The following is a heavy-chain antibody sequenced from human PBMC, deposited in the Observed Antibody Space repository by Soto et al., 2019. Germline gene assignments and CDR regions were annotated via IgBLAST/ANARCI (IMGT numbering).Heavy chain of an antibody. CDR3: ARESNYYESGGFVPPPPRSDYYYYYGMDV. D-gene: IGHD3-22*01. CDR2: ISSSSSTI. J-gene: IGHJ6*02. V-gene: IGHV3-48*02. Sequence: EVQLVESGGGLVQPGGSLRLSCAASGFTFSSYSMNWVRQAPGKGLEWVSYISSSSSTIYYADSVKGRFTISRDHAKNPLDLHMNILRDEETAVYYCARESNYYESGGFVPPPPRSDYYYYYGMDVWGQGTTVTVSS. CDR1: GFTFSSYS.